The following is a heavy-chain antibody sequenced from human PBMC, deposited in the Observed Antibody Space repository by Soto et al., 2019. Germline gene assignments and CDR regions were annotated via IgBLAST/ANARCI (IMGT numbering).Heavy chain of an antibody. J-gene: IGHJ6*02. CDR3: ARAVGVYDAFYGMDV. CDR2: IIPIFGTA. D-gene: IGHD4-17*01. V-gene: IGHV1-69*13. Sequence: ASVKVSCKASGGTFSSYATSWVRQAPGQGLEWMGGIIPIFGTANYAQKFQGRVTITADESTSTAYMELSSLRSEDTAVYYCARAVGVYDAFYGMDVWGQGTTVTVSS. CDR1: GGTFSSYA.